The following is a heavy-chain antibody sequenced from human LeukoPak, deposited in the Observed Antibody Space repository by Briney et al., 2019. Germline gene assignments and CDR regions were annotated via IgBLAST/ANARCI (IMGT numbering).Heavy chain of an antibody. Sequence: ASVKVSCKASGYTFTGYYMRWVRQAPGQGLEWMGWINPNSGGTNYAQKFQGRVTMTRDTSISTAYMELSRLRSDDTAVYYCARVSRLLWFGESHPPGWFDPWGQGTLVTVSS. V-gene: IGHV1-2*02. CDR3: ARVSRLLWFGESHPPGWFDP. CDR1: GYTFTGYY. J-gene: IGHJ5*02. D-gene: IGHD3-10*01. CDR2: INPNSGGT.